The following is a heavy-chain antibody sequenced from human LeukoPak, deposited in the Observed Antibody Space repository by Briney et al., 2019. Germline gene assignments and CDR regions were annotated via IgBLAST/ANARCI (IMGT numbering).Heavy chain of an antibody. V-gene: IGHV3-30*02. CDR2: ILYDGSNK. CDR1: GFTFSSYG. CDR3: ARPYCSGGSCYSGHFDY. D-gene: IGHD2-15*01. Sequence: PGGSLRLSCAASGFTFSSYGIHWFRQAPAKGLEGVAFILYDGSNKFYADSVKGRFTISRDNSKNTLYLQMNSLRAEDTAVYYCARPYCSGGSCYSGHFDYWGQGTLVTVSS. J-gene: IGHJ4*02.